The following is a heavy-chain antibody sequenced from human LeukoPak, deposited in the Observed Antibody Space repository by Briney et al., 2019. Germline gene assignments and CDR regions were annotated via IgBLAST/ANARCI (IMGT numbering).Heavy chain of an antibody. Sequence: PSETLSLTCTVSGGSIDSNSWTWIRQHPGKGLEWIGYIYYSGSTYYNPSLKSRVTISVDTSKNQFSLKLSSVTAADTAVYYCARDSNYYGSGGRPDAFDIWGQGTMVTVSS. CDR3: ARDSNYYGSGGRPDAFDI. V-gene: IGHV4-31*02. J-gene: IGHJ3*02. CDR2: IYYSGST. D-gene: IGHD3-10*01. CDR1: GGSIDSNS.